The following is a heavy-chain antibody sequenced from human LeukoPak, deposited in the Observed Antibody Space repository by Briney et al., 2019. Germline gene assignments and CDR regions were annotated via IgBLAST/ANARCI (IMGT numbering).Heavy chain of an antibody. CDR1: GGSFSGYY. CDR2: INHSGST. Sequence: SETLSLTCAVYGGSFSGYYWSWIRQPPGKGLEWIGEINHSGSTNYNPSLKSRVTISVDTSKNQFSLKLSSVTAADTAVYYCARLVVRGVPGYYYYYYVDVWGKGTTVTISS. J-gene: IGHJ6*03. V-gene: IGHV4-34*01. D-gene: IGHD3-10*01. CDR3: ARLVVRGVPGYYYYYYVDV.